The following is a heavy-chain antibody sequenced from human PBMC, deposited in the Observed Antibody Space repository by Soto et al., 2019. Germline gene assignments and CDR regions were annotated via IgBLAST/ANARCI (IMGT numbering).Heavy chain of an antibody. J-gene: IGHJ6*02. D-gene: IGHD2-2*01. V-gene: IGHV1-69*01. CDR3: ARHCSSTSCRYYYYYGMDV. CDR2: IIPIFGTA. Sequence: QVQLVQSGAEVKKPGSSVKVSCKASGGTFSSYAISWVRQAPGQGLEWMGGIIPIFGTANYAQKFQGRVTITADESTSTAYMELSSLRSEDTAVYYCARHCSSTSCRYYYYYGMDVWGQGTTVTVSS. CDR1: GGTFSSYA.